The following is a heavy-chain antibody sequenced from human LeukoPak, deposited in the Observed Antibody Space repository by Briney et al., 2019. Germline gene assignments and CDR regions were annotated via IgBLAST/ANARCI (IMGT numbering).Heavy chain of an antibody. Sequence: PGGSLRLSCAASGFTFSSYAMNWVRQAPGKGLEWVSYISRTGSTMYYADSVKGRFTISRDNAKNSLYLQMNSLRAEDTAVYYCARGIGFDPWGQGTLVTVSS. V-gene: IGHV3-48*03. CDR1: GFTFSSYA. J-gene: IGHJ5*02. CDR2: ISRTGSTM. CDR3: ARGIGFDP.